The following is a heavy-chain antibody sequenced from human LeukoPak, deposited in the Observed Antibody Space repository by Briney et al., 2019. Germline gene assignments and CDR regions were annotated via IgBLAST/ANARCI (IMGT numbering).Heavy chain of an antibody. CDR2: IYYSGST. CDR1: GGSISSYY. V-gene: IGHV4-59*01. D-gene: IGHD7-27*01. CDR3: ARVFDPTGEYNWFDP. Sequence: PSETLSLTCTASGGSISSYYWSWIRQPPGKGLEWIGYIYYSGSTNYNPSLKSRVTISVDTSKNQFSLKLSSVTAADTAVYYCARVFDPTGEYNWFDPWGQGTLVTVSS. J-gene: IGHJ5*02.